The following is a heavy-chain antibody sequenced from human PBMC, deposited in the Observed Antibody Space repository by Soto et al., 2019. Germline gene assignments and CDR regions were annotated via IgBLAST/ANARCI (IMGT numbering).Heavy chain of an antibody. J-gene: IGHJ5*02. CDR3: ARDGSSTANWLDP. V-gene: IGHV4-31*03. CDR1: CASLRIGGYY. D-gene: IGHD2-2*01. CDR2: IYYTGVT. Sequence: PSDTLSLTCTFSCASLRIGGYYWAWIRQNPGKGLEWIGYIYYTGVTYYNPSLGSRVNTSVDTSKSQFSLELTSVTAADTAVYYCARDGSSTANWLDPWGQGLLVTVSS.